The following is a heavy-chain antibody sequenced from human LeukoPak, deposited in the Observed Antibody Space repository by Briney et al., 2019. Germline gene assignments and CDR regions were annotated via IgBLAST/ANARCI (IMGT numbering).Heavy chain of an antibody. Sequence: SVKVSCKASGGTFSSYAISWVRQAPGQGLEWMGRIIPIFGTANYAHKFQGRVTITTNESTSTAYMELSSLRSEDTAVYYCAREVGGAYYYDSSGYYYFDYWGQGTLVTVSS. V-gene: IGHV1-69*05. CDR1: GGTFSSYA. CDR3: AREVGGAYYYDSSGYYYFDY. D-gene: IGHD3-22*01. CDR2: IIPIFGTA. J-gene: IGHJ4*02.